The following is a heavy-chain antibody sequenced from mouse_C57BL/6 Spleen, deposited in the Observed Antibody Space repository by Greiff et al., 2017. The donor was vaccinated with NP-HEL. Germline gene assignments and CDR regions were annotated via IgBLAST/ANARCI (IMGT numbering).Heavy chain of an antibody. CDR1: GFTFSDYG. CDR2: ISSGSSTI. J-gene: IGHJ3*01. V-gene: IGHV5-17*01. Sequence: EVQLVESGGGLVKPGGSLKLSCAASGFTFSDYGMHWVRQAPEKGLEWVAYISSGSSTIYYADTVKGRFTISRDNAKNTLFLQMTSLRSEDAAIYYCASKGNSETWFAYWGQGTLVTVSA. CDR3: ASKGNSETWFAY. D-gene: IGHD2-1*01.